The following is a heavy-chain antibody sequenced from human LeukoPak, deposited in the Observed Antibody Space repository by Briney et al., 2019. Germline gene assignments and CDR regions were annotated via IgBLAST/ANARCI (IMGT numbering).Heavy chain of an antibody. D-gene: IGHD3-9*01. CDR1: GGTFSSYA. V-gene: IGHV1-69*05. CDR2: IIPIFGTA. J-gene: IGHJ3*02. CDR3: ARGDYDILTGYLAPGAFVI. Sequence: ASVKVSCKASGGTFSSYAISWVRQAPGQGLEWMGGIIPIFGTANYAQKFQGRVTITTDESTSTAYMELSSLRSEDTAGYYCARGDYDILTGYLAPGAFVIWGQGTMVPVSS.